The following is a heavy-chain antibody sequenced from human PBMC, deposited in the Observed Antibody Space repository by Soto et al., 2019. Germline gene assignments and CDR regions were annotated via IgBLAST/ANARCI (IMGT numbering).Heavy chain of an antibody. CDR3: ARDLGTSAVLPGWFDP. Sequence: QVQLVQSGAEVKKPGASVKVSCKASGYTFTGYYMHWVRQAPGQGLEWMGWINPNSGGTNYAQKFQGWVTMTRDTSISTAYMELSRLRSDDTAVYYCARDLGTSAVLPGWFDPWGQGTLVTVSS. J-gene: IGHJ5*02. D-gene: IGHD2-8*01. CDR1: GYTFTGYY. CDR2: INPNSGGT. V-gene: IGHV1-2*04.